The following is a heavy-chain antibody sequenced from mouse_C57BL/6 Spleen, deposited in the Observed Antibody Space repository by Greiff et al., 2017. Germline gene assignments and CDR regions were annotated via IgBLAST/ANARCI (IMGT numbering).Heavy chain of an antibody. J-gene: IGHJ2*01. Sequence: EVKVVESGPGMVKPSQSLSLTCTVTGYSITSGYDWHWIRHFPGNKLEWMGYISYSGSTNYNPSLKSRISITHDTSKNHFFLKLNSVTTEDTATYYCARGDYDGGPSDYWGQGTTLTVSS. D-gene: IGHD2-4*01. V-gene: IGHV3-1*01. CDR1: GYSITSGYD. CDR3: ARGDYDGGPSDY. CDR2: ISYSGST.